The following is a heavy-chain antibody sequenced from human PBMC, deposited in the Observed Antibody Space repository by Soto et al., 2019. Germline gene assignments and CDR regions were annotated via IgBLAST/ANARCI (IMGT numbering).Heavy chain of an antibody. J-gene: IGHJ4*02. Sequence: DVQLVESGGGLVKPGGSLRLSCAASGFIFSDAWMSWVRQAPGKGLEWVGRIRANNAGGTTDYTAPVKGRFTVSRDNGKNSLYLQINRLRAEDTGVDYRWRDLRFLEWLFHDYFDYWGQGTLVTVSS. CDR1: GFIFSDAW. V-gene: IGHV3-15*01. CDR2: IRANNAGGTT. CDR3: WRDLRFLEWLFHDYFDY. D-gene: IGHD3-3*01.